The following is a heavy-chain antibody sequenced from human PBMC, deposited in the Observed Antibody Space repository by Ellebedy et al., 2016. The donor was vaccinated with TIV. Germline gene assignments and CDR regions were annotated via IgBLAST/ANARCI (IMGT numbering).Heavy chain of an antibody. Sequence: ASVKVSCKASGYTFTSYDINWVRQAPGQGLEWMGWIIPNSGGTNYAQKFQGRVTMTRDTSISTAYMELRSLRSDDTAVYYCARARNDLASGYWGQGTLVTVSS. D-gene: IGHD1-1*01. V-gene: IGHV1-2*02. J-gene: IGHJ4*02. CDR1: GYTFTSYD. CDR3: ARARNDLASGY. CDR2: IIPNSGGT.